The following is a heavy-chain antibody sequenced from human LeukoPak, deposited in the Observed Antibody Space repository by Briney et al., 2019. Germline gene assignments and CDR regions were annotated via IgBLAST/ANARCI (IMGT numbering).Heavy chain of an antibody. CDR3: ATTLPDDSSSWYGFQERDWD. J-gene: IGHJ4*02. CDR2: ISSSTSSYI. V-gene: IGHV3-21*01. Sequence: PGGSLRLSCTASGFTFINYSMNWVRQAPGKGLEWVSSISSSTSSYIYYAASVKGRFTISRDNAKNSLYLQMNSLRAEDTAVYYCATTLPDDSSSWYGFQERDWDWGQGTLVTVSS. CDR1: GFTFINYS. D-gene: IGHD6-13*01.